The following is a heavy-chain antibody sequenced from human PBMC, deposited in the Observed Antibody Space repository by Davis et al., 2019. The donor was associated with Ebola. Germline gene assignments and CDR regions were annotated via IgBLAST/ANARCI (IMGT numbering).Heavy chain of an antibody. CDR1: GFTFSSYA. CDR2: ISGSGGST. V-gene: IGHV3-23*01. D-gene: IGHD1-26*01. J-gene: IGHJ6*02. CDR3: ARGGAEKYYYYGMDV. Sequence: PGGSLRLSCAASGFTFSSYAMSWVRQAPGKGLEWVSAISGSGGSTYYADSVKGRFTISRDNSKNTRYLQMNSLRAEDTAVYYCARGGAEKYYYYGMDVWGQGTTVTVSS.